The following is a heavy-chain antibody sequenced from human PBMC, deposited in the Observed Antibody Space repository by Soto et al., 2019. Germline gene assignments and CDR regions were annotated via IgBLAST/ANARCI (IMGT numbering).Heavy chain of an antibody. CDR1: GGSFSGYY. Sequence: QVQLQQWGAGLLKPSETLSLTCAVYGGSFSGYYWSWIRQPPGQGLEWIGEINHSGSTNYNPSLKSRVTISVDTSKNQFYLKRSSVTAADTAGYYGAGYSGYDYYYYYGMDVLGQGTTVTVSS. D-gene: IGHD5-12*01. V-gene: IGHV4-34*01. J-gene: IGHJ6*02. CDR3: AGYSGYDYYYYYGMDV. CDR2: INHSGST.